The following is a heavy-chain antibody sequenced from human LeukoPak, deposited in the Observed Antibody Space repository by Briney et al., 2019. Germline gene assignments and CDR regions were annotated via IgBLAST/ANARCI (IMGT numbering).Heavy chain of an antibody. CDR2: IYYSGST. V-gene: IGHV4-59*01. CDR3: AGTPNWFDP. Sequence: GSLRLSCEASGFIFSSYWMSWIRQPPGKGLEWIGYIYYSGSTNYNPSLKSRVTISVDTSKNQFSLKLSSVTAADTAVYYCAGTPNWFDPWGQGTLVTVSS. D-gene: IGHD2-15*01. J-gene: IGHJ5*02. CDR1: GFIFSSYW.